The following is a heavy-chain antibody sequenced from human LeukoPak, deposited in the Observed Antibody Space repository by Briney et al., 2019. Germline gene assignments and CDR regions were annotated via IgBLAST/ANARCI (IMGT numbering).Heavy chain of an antibody. D-gene: IGHD1/OR15-1a*01. CDR1: GGSISSYY. CDR2: IYTSGST. CDR3: AVAAPTEQFVTPLIDY. Sequence: SETLSLTCTVSGGSISSYYWSWIRQPAGKGLEWIGRIYTSGSTNYNPSLKSRVTMSVDTSKNQFSLKLSSVTAADTAVYYCAVAAPTEQFVTPLIDYWGQGTLVTVSS. J-gene: IGHJ4*02. V-gene: IGHV4-4*07.